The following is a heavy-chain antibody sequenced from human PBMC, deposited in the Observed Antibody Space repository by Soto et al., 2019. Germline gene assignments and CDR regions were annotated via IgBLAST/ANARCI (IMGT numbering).Heavy chain of an antibody. CDR1: GYTFTSYG. Sequence: QVQLVQSGAEVKKPGASVKVSCKASGYTFTSYGISWVRQAPGQGLGGMGWISAYNGNTNYAQKLQGRVTMTTDTSTSTAYMELRSLRSDDTAVYYGAREPTVHRTPPYNWFDPWGQGTLVTVSS. V-gene: IGHV1-18*01. CDR2: ISAYNGNT. J-gene: IGHJ5*02. D-gene: IGHD4-4*01. CDR3: AREPTVHRTPPYNWFDP.